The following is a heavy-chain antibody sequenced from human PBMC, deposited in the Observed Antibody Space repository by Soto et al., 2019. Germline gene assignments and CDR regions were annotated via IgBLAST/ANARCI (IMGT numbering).Heavy chain of an antibody. D-gene: IGHD5-12*01. CDR1: GFTFSSYS. CDR2: ISSSSSYI. Sequence: GGSLRLSCAASGFTFSSYSMNWVRQAPGKGLEWVSSISSSSSYIYYADSVKGRFTISRDNAKNSLYLQMNSLRAEDTAVYYCARVGEWLRLPPVYYYYYGMDVWGQGTTVTVSS. J-gene: IGHJ6*02. V-gene: IGHV3-21*01. CDR3: ARVGEWLRLPPVYYYYYGMDV.